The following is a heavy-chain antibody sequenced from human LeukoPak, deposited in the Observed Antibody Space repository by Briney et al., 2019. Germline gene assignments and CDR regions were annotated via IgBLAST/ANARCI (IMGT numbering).Heavy chain of an antibody. V-gene: IGHV4-61*08. J-gene: IGHJ4*02. D-gene: IGHD1-26*01. CDR2: VYYIANT. CDR1: GASVGSAGYY. Sequence: PSETVSLTCTVSGASVGSAGYYWSWIRQPPGGGLECIGYVYYIANTNYNPSLKSRVTMSVNPSKNQFSLKLNSVTAADTAMYYCARTQSQSGSYRYYFGYWGQGTRVTVSS. CDR3: ARTQSQSGSYRYYFGY.